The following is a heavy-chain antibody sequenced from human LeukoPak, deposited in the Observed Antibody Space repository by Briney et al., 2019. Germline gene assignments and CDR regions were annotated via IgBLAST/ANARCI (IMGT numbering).Heavy chain of an antibody. CDR3: AKDHVNYGDYVGWFDP. CDR2: IRRRPGRT. CDR1: GFTFSSYA. Sequence: GGSLRLSCAASGFTFSSYAMTWVRQAPGKGLEWVSVIRRRPGRTDYADPVRGRFTISRDNYKNILYLQMKSLRVDDTATYYCAKDHVNYGDYVGWFDPLGQGTLATGSS. V-gene: IGHV3-23*01. J-gene: IGHJ5*02. D-gene: IGHD4-17*01.